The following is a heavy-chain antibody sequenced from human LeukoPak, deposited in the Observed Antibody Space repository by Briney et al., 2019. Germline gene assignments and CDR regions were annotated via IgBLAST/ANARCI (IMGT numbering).Heavy chain of an antibody. Sequence: SGGSLRLSCAASGFTVSSNYMSWVRQAPGKGLEWVSVIYSGGSTYYADSVKGRFTISRHNSKNTLYLQMNSLRAEDTAVYYCARGGTMVRGVTYYFDYWGQGTLVTVSS. J-gene: IGHJ4*02. CDR3: ARGGTMVRGVTYYFDY. CDR2: IYSGGST. V-gene: IGHV3-53*04. D-gene: IGHD3-10*01. CDR1: GFTVSSNY.